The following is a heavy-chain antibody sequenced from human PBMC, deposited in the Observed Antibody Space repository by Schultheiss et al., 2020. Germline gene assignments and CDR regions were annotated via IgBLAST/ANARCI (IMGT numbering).Heavy chain of an antibody. Sequence: SETLSLTCTVSGGSISSRSYYWGWIRPPPGKGPEWIGEIYHSGSTNYNPSLNNRVTIWIDESKNQVSLELTSVTATDTAVYYCARHLSTPGTRGFDSWGLGTLVTVSS. J-gene: IGHJ4*02. CDR1: GGSISSRSYY. CDR2: IYHSGST. D-gene: IGHD3-10*01. CDR3: ARHLSTPGTRGFDS. V-gene: IGHV4-39*07.